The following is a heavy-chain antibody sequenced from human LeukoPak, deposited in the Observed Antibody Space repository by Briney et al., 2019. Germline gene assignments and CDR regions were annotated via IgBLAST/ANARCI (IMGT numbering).Heavy chain of an antibody. V-gene: IGHV1-69*02. J-gene: IGHJ4*02. D-gene: IGHD4-23*01. Sequence: SVNVSCKASGCTFSSYTISWVRQAPGQGLGWMGRISPILGLANYAQKFQGRVTITADKSTSTAYMELSSLRSEDTAVYYCAASEMTTVVPRGFDYWGQGTLVTVSS. CDR2: ISPILGLA. CDR1: GCTFSSYT. CDR3: AASEMTTVVPRGFDY.